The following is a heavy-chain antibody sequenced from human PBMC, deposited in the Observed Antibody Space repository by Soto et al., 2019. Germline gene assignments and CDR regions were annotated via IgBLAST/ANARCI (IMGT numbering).Heavy chain of an antibody. CDR1: GGSLSSSY. CDR2: IYYTGST. CDR3: ARHSGGYNGFDFSY. Sequence: SETLSLTCTVPGGSLSSSYWSWIRQPPGKGLEWIGDIYYTGSTNYNPSLKSRVTISVDTSKNQFSLSLTSVTAADTAVYYCARHSGGYNGFDFSYWGQGALVTVSS. J-gene: IGHJ4*02. V-gene: IGHV4-59*08. D-gene: IGHD5-12*01.